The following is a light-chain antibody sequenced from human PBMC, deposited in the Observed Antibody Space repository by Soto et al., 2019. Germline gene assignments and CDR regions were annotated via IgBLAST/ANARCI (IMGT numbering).Light chain of an antibody. Sequence: QLVLTQSPSASASLGASVKLTCTLSSGHSSYAIAWHQQQPEKGPRYLMKLNSDGSHSKGDGIPDRFSGSSSGAERYLTIPSLQSYHQPDYSCHTWVTGIYVFATGTKVTVL. CDR2: LNSDGSH. CDR3: HTWVTGIYV. V-gene: IGLV4-69*01. J-gene: IGLJ1*01. CDR1: SGHSSYA.